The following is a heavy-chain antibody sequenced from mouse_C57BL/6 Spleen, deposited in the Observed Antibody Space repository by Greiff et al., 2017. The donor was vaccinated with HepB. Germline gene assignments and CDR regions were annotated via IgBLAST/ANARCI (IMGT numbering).Heavy chain of an antibody. CDR1: GYTFTSYW. Sequence: QVQLQQPGAELVRPGSSVKLSCKASGYTFTSYWMHWVKQRPIQGLEWIGNIDPSDSETHYNQKFKDKATLTVDKSSSTAYMQLSSLTSEDSAVYYCARRRDYSSYFDYWGQGTTLTVSS. V-gene: IGHV1-52*01. D-gene: IGHD2-5*01. CDR3: ARRRDYSSYFDY. CDR2: IDPSDSET. J-gene: IGHJ2*01.